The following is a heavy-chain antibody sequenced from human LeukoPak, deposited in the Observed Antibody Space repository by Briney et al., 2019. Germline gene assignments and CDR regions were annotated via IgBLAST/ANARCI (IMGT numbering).Heavy chain of an antibody. J-gene: IGHJ4*01. CDR1: GFTVIANF. CDR2: IYSDGTT. Sequence: GGSLRLSCEASGFTVIANFMSWVRQAPGKGLEWVSVIYSDGTTLYSESVKGRFTISRDNSQKTLFLQMTSLRVDDTAVYYCAREQWGGLEVGAIVWGQGTLVTVST. V-gene: IGHV3-53*01. D-gene: IGHD1-26*01. CDR3: AREQWGGLEVGAIV.